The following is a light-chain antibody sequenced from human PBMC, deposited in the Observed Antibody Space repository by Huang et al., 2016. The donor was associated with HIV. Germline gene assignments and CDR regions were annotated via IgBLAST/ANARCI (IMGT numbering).Light chain of an antibody. J-gene: IGKJ2*01. V-gene: IGKV1-NL1*01. CDR3: QQYFTTPPWS. Sequence: DIQMTQSPFSLSASIGDRVTVTCRASQPIRNSLAWYQQKPGQAPKLLLYAASRLKSGVPSRFSGSGSGTTYSLTISSLRPEDFATYHCQQYFTTPPWSFGQGTKLEIK. CDR1: QPIRNS. CDR2: AAS.